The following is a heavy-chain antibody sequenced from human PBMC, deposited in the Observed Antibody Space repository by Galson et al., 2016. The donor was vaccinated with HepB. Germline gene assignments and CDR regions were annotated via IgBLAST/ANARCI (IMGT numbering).Heavy chain of an antibody. V-gene: IGHV1-2*02. CDR2: INPNRGGT. Sequence: SVKVSCKASGYTFSGYYIHWVRQAPGQGLEWMGWINPNRGGTYYAENFQSRVTMTRDTSISTAYMELTRLTSDDTAVYYCVRFPGAAAAARRDWGQGTLVAVAS. CDR3: VRFPGAAAAARRD. D-gene: IGHD6-13*01. J-gene: IGHJ4*02. CDR1: GYTFSGYY.